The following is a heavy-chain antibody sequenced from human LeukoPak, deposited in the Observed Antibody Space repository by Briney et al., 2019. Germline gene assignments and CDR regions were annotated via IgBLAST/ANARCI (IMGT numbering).Heavy chain of an antibody. J-gene: IGHJ4*02. V-gene: IGHV3-23*01. D-gene: IGHD3-22*01. CDR2: ISGSGGST. CDR1: GFTFTNYG. CDR3: AKEQYYYDSNRASFDY. Sequence: GGTLRLSCAVSGFTFTNYGMTWVRQAPGKGLKWVSAISGSGGSTYYADSVKGRFTISRDNSKNTLYLQMNSLRAEDTAVYYCAKEQYYYDSNRASFDYWGQGTLVTVSS.